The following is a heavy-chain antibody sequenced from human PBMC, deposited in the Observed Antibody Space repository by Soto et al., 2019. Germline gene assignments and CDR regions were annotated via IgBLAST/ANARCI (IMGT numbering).Heavy chain of an antibody. D-gene: IGHD2-15*01. V-gene: IGHV3-73*01. CDR2: ILSKAGNYAT. CDR1: GFIFSGSA. J-gene: IGHJ4*02. CDR3: IRGGSPYYYDY. Sequence: EVQLVESGGGLVQPGGSLKLSCAASGFIFSGSAVHWVRQASGKGLEWVGRILSKAGNYATAYPASMKGRFTISRDGSENTAFLQMNSLKTEDTAVYYCIRGGSPYYYDYWGQGTLVAVSS.